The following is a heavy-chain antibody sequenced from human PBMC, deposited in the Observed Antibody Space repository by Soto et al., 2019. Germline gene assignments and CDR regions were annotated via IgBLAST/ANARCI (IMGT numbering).Heavy chain of an antibody. CDR3: ARVGYRLRGYYDSSGYYCRYYYYGMDV. J-gene: IGHJ6*02. D-gene: IGHD3-22*01. CDR1: GFTFSDYY. V-gene: IGHV3-11*01. Sequence: QVQLVESGGGLVKPGGSLRLSCAASGFTFSDYYMSWIRQAPGKGLEWVSYISSSGSTIYYADSVKGRFTISRDNAKNSLYLQMNSLRAEDTAVYYCARVGYRLRGYYDSSGYYCRYYYYGMDVWGQGTTVTVSS. CDR2: ISSSGSTI.